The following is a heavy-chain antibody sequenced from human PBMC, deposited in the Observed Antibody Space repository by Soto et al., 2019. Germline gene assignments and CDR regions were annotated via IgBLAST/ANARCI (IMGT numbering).Heavy chain of an antibody. CDR1: GGSFSGYY. CDR2: INHSGST. CDR3: ARDKITGLFDY. J-gene: IGHJ4*02. D-gene: IGHD2-8*02. Sequence: QVQLQQWGAGLLKPSETLSLTCAVYGGSFSGYYWTWIRQPPGTGLEWIGEINHSGSTNYNPSLKSRVTVSVDTSKNQFSLQLTSVTAAETAVYYCARDKITGLFDYWGQGTLVTVSS. V-gene: IGHV4-34*01.